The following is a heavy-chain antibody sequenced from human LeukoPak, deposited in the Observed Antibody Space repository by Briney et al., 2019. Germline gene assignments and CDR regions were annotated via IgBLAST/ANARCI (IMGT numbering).Heavy chain of an antibody. CDR2: ISSSGSTK. CDR3: ARERTPKHYYGSGTYDRYFDH. D-gene: IGHD3-10*01. J-gene: IGHJ4*02. V-gene: IGHV3-11*04. Sequence: GGSLRLSCVASGFTLSDYYMSWIRQAPGKGLEWISFISSSGSTKYYADSVKGRFTVSRDTTQNSLYLQMNSLRAEDTALYYCARERTPKHYYGSGTYDRYFDHWGQGTLVTVSS. CDR1: GFTLSDYY.